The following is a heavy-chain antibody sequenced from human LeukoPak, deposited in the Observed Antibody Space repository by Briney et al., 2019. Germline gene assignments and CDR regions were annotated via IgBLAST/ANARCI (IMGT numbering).Heavy chain of an antibody. CDR1: GFTFSSYS. CDR3: ARTIREYSSSSPLDY. D-gene: IGHD6-6*01. V-gene: IGHV3-21*01. CDR2: ISSSSSYI. J-gene: IGHJ4*02. Sequence: PGGSLRLSCAASGFTFSSYSMNWVRQAPGKGLEWVSSISSSSSYIYYADSVKGRFTISRDNAKNSLYLQMNSLRAEDTAVYYCARTIREYSSSSPLDYWGQGTLVTVSS.